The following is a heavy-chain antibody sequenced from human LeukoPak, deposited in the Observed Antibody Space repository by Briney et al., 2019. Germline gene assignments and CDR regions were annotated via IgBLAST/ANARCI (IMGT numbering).Heavy chain of an antibody. CDR1: GFTFSNYW. D-gene: IGHD4-11*01. CDR2: ISHDGGAT. J-gene: IGHJ4*02. CDR3: ARDMDEDYSGNTLDY. Sequence: GGSLRLSCAASGFTFSNYWMHWVRQAPGKGLVWVARISHDGGATNHTDSVKGRFTISRDNAKNTLYLQMNSLKVEDTAVYYCARDMDEDYSGNTLDYWGREPRSPSLQ. V-gene: IGHV3-74*01.